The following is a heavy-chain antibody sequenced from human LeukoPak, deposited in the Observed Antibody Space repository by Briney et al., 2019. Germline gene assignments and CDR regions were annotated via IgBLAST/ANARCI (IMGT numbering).Heavy chain of an antibody. CDR3: ARDDSSGENWFDP. CDR1: GYTFTGYY. J-gene: IGHJ5*02. V-gene: IGHV1-18*04. D-gene: IGHD3-22*01. Sequence: ASVKVSCKAAGYTFTGYYMFWVRQAPGQGLEWMGWISAYNGNTNYAQKLQGRVTMTTDTSTSTAYMELRSLRSDDTAVYYCARDDSSGENWFDPWGQGTLVTVSS. CDR2: ISAYNGNT.